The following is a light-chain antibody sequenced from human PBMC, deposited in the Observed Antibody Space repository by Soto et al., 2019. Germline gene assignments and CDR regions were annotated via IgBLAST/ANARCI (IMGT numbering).Light chain of an antibody. CDR3: KQNFSPFVT. CDR2: SAS. Sequence: DIQMTQSPPSLSASVGDRVTITCRASETITDFLNWYQLKPGKAPKLLIYSASNLQPGVPSRFSGSGYGTDFTLTLSGLQHEDSATYYWKQNFSPFVTFGAGTKVEV. J-gene: IGKJ4*01. V-gene: IGKV1-39*01. CDR1: ETITDF.